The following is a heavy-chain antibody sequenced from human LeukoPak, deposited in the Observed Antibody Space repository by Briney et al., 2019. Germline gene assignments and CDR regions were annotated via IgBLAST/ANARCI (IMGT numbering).Heavy chain of an antibody. CDR2: IYYNGNT. CDR3: ARHGNKWNYVSWFDP. V-gene: IGHV4-59*08. CDR1: GGSLGGYY. D-gene: IGHD1-7*01. J-gene: IGHJ5*02. Sequence: SETLSLTCSVSGGSLGGYYWSWIRQPPGKGLEWVGYIYYNGNTNYNPSLKSRVTISVDTSKNQFSLKLSSVTAADTAVYYCARHGNKWNYVSWFDPWGQGTLVTVSS.